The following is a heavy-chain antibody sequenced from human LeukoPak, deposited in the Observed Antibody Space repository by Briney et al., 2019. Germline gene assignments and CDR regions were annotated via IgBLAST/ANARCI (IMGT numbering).Heavy chain of an antibody. J-gene: IGHJ4*02. Sequence: EASVTVSCKASGYSFTSNYIHWVRQAPGQGLEWMGIINPSGGSTSYAQKFQGRVTMTRDTSTSTVYMELSSLRSEDTAVYYCARDPGGATYFDYWGQGTLVTVSS. CDR2: INPSGGST. D-gene: IGHD1-26*01. CDR3: ARDPGGATYFDY. CDR1: GYSFTSNY. V-gene: IGHV1-46*01.